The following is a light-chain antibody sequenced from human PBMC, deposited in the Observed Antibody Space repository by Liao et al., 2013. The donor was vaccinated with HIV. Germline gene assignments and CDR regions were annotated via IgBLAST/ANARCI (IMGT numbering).Light chain of an antibody. CDR1: NIGSKS. V-gene: IGLV3-21*01. CDR2: QDI. Sequence: SYVLTQPPSVSVAPGKTARITCGGNNIGSKSVHWYQQKPGQAPVLVIYQDIKRPSGIPERFSGSSSGNTATLTISGTQGMDEADYYCQAWDSSTVVFGGGTKLTVL. J-gene: IGLJ3*02. CDR3: QAWDSSTVV.